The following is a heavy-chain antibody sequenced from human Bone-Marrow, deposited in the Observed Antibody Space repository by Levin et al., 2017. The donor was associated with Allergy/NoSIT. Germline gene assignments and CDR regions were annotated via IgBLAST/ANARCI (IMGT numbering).Heavy chain of an antibody. D-gene: IGHD2-2*02. CDR1: GFIFSSYS. Sequence: GESLKISCAASGFIFSSYSMSWVRRAPGKGLEWVANINQDGSDRYYVDSVKGRFTISRDNAKNSLFLEMNSLRAEDTALYFCTRDYPIQCLDGSCYSEYWGQGSLVTVSS. J-gene: IGHJ4*02. CDR2: INQDGSDR. V-gene: IGHV3-7*03. CDR3: TRDYPIQCLDGSCYSEY.